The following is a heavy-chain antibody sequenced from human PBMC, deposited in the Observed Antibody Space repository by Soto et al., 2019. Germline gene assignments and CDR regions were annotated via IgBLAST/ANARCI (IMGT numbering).Heavy chain of an antibody. V-gene: IGHV3-33*01. Sequence: QVQLVESGGGVVQPGRSLRLSCAASGFTFSSYGMHWVRQAPGKGLEWVAVIWYDGSNKYYADSVKGRFTISRDNSKNTLYLQRNSLRAEDTAVYYCVGIRSRGWPLRGMDVWGQGTTVTVSS. CDR3: VGIRSRGWPLRGMDV. CDR2: IWYDGSNK. J-gene: IGHJ6*02. CDR1: GFTFSSYG. D-gene: IGHD6-19*01.